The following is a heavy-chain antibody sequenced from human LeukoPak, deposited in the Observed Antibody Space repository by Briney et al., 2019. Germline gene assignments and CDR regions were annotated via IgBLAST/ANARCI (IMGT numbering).Heavy chain of an antibody. V-gene: IGHV3-21*01. Sequence: GGSLRLSCVDSGFTFSSYTMNWVRQAPGQGLEWVSSISSSSSYIYYADSVKGRFTISRDNAKNSLYLQMNSLRAEDTAVYYCAGVRVSSSLYYHMDVWGKGTTVTVSS. CDR1: GFTFSSYT. J-gene: IGHJ6*03. CDR3: AGVRVSSSLYYHMDV. CDR2: ISSSSSYI. D-gene: IGHD6-6*01.